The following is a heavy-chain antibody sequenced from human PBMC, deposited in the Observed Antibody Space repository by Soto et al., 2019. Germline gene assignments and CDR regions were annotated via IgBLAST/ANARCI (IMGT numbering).Heavy chain of an antibody. J-gene: IGHJ6*02. CDR2: INHSGST. Sequence: SETLSLTCAVYGGSFSGYYWSWIRQPPGKGLEWIGEINHSGSTNYNPSLKSRVTISVDTSKNQFSLKLSSVTAADTAVYYCARFRKKPVGATYYYYYGMDVWGQGTTVT. V-gene: IGHV4-34*01. D-gene: IGHD1-26*01. CDR1: GGSFSGYY. CDR3: ARFRKKPVGATYYYYYGMDV.